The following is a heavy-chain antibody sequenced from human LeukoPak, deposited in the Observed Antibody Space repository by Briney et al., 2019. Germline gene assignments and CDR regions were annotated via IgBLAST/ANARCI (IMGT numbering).Heavy chain of an antibody. J-gene: IGHJ6*02. CDR3: ARDDRYCSSTSCFYYGMDV. V-gene: IGHV3-21*01. CDR2: ISSSSSYI. D-gene: IGHD2-2*01. Sequence: PGGSLRLSCAASGFTFSSYSMNWVRQAPGKGLEWVSSISSSSSYIYYADSVKGRFTISRDNAKNSLYLQMNSLRAEDTAVYYCARDDRYCSSTSCFYYGMDVWGQGTTVTVSS. CDR1: GFTFSSYS.